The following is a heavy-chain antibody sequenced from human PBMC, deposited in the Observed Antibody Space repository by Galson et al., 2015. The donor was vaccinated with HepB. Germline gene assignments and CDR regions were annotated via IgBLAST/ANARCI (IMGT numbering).Heavy chain of an antibody. CDR2: IWYDGGNK. J-gene: IGHJ3*02. CDR1: GFTFSNYG. V-gene: IGHV3-33*01. Sequence: SLRLSCAASGFTFSNYGMHWVRQAPGKGLEWVAVIWYDGGNKYYADSVKGRFTISRDNSKNTLYLQMNSLRAEDTAVYYCARDPLGSRPGLYTRTGPSDAFDIWGQGTMVTVSS. D-gene: IGHD3-10*01. CDR3: ARDPLGSRPGLYTRTGPSDAFDI.